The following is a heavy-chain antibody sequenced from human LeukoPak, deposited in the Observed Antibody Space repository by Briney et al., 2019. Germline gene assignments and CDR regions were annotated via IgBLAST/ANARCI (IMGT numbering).Heavy chain of an antibody. V-gene: IGHV3-23*01. J-gene: IGHJ3*02. CDR2: ISGSGGST. Sequence: PGGSLRLSCAASGFTFSSYAMSWVRQAPGKGLEWVSSISGSGGSTYYADSVRGRFPVSRDNSRNTLALQMNSLRAEDTAVYYCAGSPTVDAAFDIWGQGTMVTVSS. CDR3: AGSPTVDAAFDI. D-gene: IGHD4-23*01. CDR1: GFTFSSYA.